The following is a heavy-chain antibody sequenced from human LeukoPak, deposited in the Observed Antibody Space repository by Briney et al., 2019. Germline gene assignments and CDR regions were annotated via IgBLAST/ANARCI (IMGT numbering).Heavy chain of an antibody. V-gene: IGHV4-39*01. CDR2: IYYSGST. D-gene: IGHD2-2*01. CDR3: ARLGVENIVVVPAAF. Sequence: NTSETLSLTCTVSGGSISSSSYYWGWIRQPPGKGLEWIGSIYYSGSTYYNPSLKSRVTISVDTSKNQFSLKLSSVTAADTAVYYCARLGVENIVVVPAAFWGQGTLVTVSS. J-gene: IGHJ4*02. CDR1: GGSISSSSYY.